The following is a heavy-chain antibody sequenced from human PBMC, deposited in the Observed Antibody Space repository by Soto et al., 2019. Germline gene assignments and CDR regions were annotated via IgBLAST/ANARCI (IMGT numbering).Heavy chain of an antibody. CDR1: GFDFSTNG. CDR3: AKVVTPGGYYLDY. Sequence: QVQLVESGGGVVQPGESLRLSCLASGFDFSTNGMHWVRQAPGKGLEWVAVIWYDSSYKYYGDSVNGRFTISRDHHKNPMNLQMHSERVDDTAVYYYAKVVTPGGYYLDYWGQGTLVTVSS. CDR2: IWYDSSYK. D-gene: IGHD3-10*01. V-gene: IGHV3-33*06. J-gene: IGHJ4*02.